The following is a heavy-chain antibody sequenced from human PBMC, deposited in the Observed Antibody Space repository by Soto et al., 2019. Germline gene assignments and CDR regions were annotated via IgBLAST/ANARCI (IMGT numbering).Heavy chain of an antibody. Sequence: GRSWRPYFGASGFTESVYVTQGFRPSTEKGLEWVAVISYDGSNKYYADSVKGRFTISRDNSKNTLYLQMNSLRAEDTAVYYCSKVTRQWLVLGGFDICGQGLMVTV. CDR2: ISYDGSNK. J-gene: IGHJ3*02. CDR3: SKVTRQWLVLGGFDI. CDR1: GFTESVYV. D-gene: IGHD6-19*01. V-gene: IGHV3-30*18.